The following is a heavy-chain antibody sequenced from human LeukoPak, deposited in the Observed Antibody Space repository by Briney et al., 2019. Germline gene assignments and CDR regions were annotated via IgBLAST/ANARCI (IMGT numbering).Heavy chain of an antibody. D-gene: IGHD3-22*01. CDR2: IYYSGST. Sequence: KSSETLSLTCTVSGGSISSSSYYWGWIRQPPGKGLEWIGSIYYSGSTYYNPSLKSRVTISVDTSKNQFSLKLASVTAADTTVYYCARVLRLSMIVVVILAFDIWGQGTMVTVSS. CDR3: ARVLRLSMIVVVILAFDI. V-gene: IGHV4-39*07. CDR1: GGSISSSSYY. J-gene: IGHJ3*02.